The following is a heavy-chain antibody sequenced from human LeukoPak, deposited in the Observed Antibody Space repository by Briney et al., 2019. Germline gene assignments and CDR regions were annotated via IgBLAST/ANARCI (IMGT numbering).Heavy chain of an antibody. V-gene: IGHV3-30*02. Sequence: GGSPRLSCAASGFTFSSYGMHWVRQAPGKGLEWVAFIHYDGSNKYYADSVKGRFTISRDNSKNTLFLQMNSLRAEDTAVYYCARDRGHEGMDVWGQGTTVTVSS. CDR3: ARDRGHEGMDV. J-gene: IGHJ6*02. CDR1: GFTFSSYG. CDR2: IHYDGSNK.